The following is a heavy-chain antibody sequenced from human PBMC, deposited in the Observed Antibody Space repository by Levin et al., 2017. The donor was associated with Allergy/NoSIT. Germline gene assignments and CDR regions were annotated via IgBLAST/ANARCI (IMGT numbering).Heavy chain of an antibody. Sequence: GGSLRLSCAASGFTLSRFWTTWVRQAPGKGLEWVTNINEDGSEKQYVASVKGRFSISRDYANNSVYLQMSSLRDDDTAIYYCARDPYDIRGYGGYGAFDIWGQGTMVTVSS. CDR2: INEDGSEK. CDR3: ARDPYDIRGYGGYGAFDI. CDR1: GFTLSRFW. V-gene: IGHV3-7*01. J-gene: IGHJ3*02. D-gene: IGHD3-22*01.